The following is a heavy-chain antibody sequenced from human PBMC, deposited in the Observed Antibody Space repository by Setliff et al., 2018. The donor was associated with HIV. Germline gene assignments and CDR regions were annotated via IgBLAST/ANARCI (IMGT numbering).Heavy chain of an antibody. CDR2: IYTSGST. J-gene: IGHJ5*02. V-gene: IGHV4-4*08. CDR1: GGSIRSFF. D-gene: IGHD6-19*01. Sequence: PSETLSLTCTVSGGSIRSFFWSWIRQPPGKGLEWIGHIYTSGSTNYNPSLKSRVTISVDTSKNQFSLKLSSVTAADTAVYYCARGSGGWYIDNWFDPWGQGTLVTVSS. CDR3: ARGSGGWYIDNWFDP.